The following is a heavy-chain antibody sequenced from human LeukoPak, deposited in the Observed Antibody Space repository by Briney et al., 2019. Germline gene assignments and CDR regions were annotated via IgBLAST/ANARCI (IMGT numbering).Heavy chain of an antibody. CDR2: IGGSGGST. J-gene: IGHJ3*02. D-gene: IGHD4-17*01. CDR3: AHLNYGDYSYDAFDI. CDR1: GFTFSSYA. V-gene: IGHV3-23*01. Sequence: GGSLRLSCAASGFTFSSYAMSCVRQAPGKGLEWVSDIGGSGGSTHYAYSVKGRFTISRENSKNTLYLQMNSLRAEDTAVYYCAHLNYGDYSYDAFDIWGQGTMVTVSS.